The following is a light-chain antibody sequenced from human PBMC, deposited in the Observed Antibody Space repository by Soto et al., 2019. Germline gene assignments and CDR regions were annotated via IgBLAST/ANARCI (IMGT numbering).Light chain of an antibody. Sequence: DIQMTQSPSTLSASVGDRVTITCRASQSISSWLAWYQQKPGKAPKLLIYAASSLQTGVPSRFSGSGSGTYFTLTISSLQVEDFATYYCLQEYRYPLTFGGGTKVEI. CDR3: LQEYRYPLT. V-gene: IGKV1-5*01. CDR1: QSISSW. J-gene: IGKJ4*01. CDR2: AAS.